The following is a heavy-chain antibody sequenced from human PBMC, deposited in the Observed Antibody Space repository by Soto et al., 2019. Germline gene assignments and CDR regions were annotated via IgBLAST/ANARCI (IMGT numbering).Heavy chain of an antibody. D-gene: IGHD3-3*01. CDR1: GFTFSSYG. V-gene: IGHV3-30*18. Sequence: SGGSLRLSCAASGFTFSSYGMHWVRQAPDKGLEWVAVISYDGSNKYYADSVKGRFTISRDNSKNTLYLQMNSLRAEDTAVYYCAKGTIFGVVLYFNWFDPWGQGTLVTVSS. J-gene: IGHJ5*02. CDR3: AKGTIFGVVLYFNWFDP. CDR2: ISYDGSNK.